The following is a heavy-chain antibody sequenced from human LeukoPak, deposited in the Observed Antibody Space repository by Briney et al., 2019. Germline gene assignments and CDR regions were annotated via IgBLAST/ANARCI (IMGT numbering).Heavy chain of an antibody. Sequence: SETPSLTCAVYGGSFSGYYWSWIRQPPGKGLEWIGEINHSGSTNYNPSLKSRVTISVDTSKNQFSLKLSSVTAADTAVYYCARHSYGDYVVYFDYWGQGTLVTVSS. CDR1: GGSFSGYY. V-gene: IGHV4-34*01. J-gene: IGHJ4*02. D-gene: IGHD4-17*01. CDR2: INHSGST. CDR3: ARHSYGDYVVYFDY.